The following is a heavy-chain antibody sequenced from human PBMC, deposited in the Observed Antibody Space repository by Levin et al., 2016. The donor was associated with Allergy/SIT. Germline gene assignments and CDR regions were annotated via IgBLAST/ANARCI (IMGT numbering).Heavy chain of an antibody. CDR1: GGSVSSGTYY. CDR2: IYYSGST. CDR3: ARHQHSPIFDY. Sequence: SETLSLTCIVSGGSVSSGTYYWAWIRQPPGKGLEWIGSIYYSGSTYYSPSLKSRVTISADTSKNQFSMRLTSVTAADTAVYYCARHQHSPIFDYWGQGTLLTVSS. V-gene: IGHV4-39*01. J-gene: IGHJ4*02.